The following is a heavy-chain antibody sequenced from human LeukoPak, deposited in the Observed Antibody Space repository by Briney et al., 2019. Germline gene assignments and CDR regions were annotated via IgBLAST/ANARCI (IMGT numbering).Heavy chain of an antibody. Sequence: SETLSLTCTASGGSISSYYWSWIRQPPEKGLEWIGYIYYSGSTNYNPSLKSRVTISVDTSKNQFSLKLSSVTAADTAVYYCARGSRYLRGSSGYYSPWGQGTLVTVSS. J-gene: IGHJ5*02. CDR3: ARGSRYLRGSSGYYSP. V-gene: IGHV4-59*12. CDR2: IYYSGST. D-gene: IGHD3-22*01. CDR1: GGSISSYY.